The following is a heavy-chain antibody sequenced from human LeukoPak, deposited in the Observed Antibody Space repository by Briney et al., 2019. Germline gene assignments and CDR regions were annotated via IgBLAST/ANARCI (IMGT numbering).Heavy chain of an antibody. J-gene: IGHJ3*02. Sequence: GGSLRLSCAASGFTFSRNGMHWVRQAPGKGLEWVAVIWSDGSEKYYADSVKGRFTISRDNSKNTLYLQMNSLRAEDRAVYYCARGGGAAVGDAFDIWGQGTMVTVSS. CDR3: ARGGGAAVGDAFDI. CDR1: GFTFSRNG. D-gene: IGHD6-13*01. V-gene: IGHV3-33*01. CDR2: IWSDGSEK.